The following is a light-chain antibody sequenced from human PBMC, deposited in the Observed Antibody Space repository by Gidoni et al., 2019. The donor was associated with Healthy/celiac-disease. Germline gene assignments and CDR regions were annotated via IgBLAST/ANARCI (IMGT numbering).Light chain of an antibody. CDR2: GNS. J-gene: IGLJ2*01. CDR1: SSNIGAGYD. Sequence: QSVLTQPPSVSGAPGQRVTISCTGSSSNIGAGYDVHWYQQLPGTAPKLLIYGNSNRPSGVPDRFSGSKSGTSASLAITGLQAEDEADYYCQSYDSSLSGSVAPVVFGGGTKLTVL. CDR3: QSYDSSLSGSVAPVV. V-gene: IGLV1-40*01.